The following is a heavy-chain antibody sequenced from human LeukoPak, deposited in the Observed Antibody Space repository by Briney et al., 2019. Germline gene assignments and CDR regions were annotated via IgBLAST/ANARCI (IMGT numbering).Heavy chain of an antibody. J-gene: IGHJ4*02. CDR3: ARRSDYDFWSGYYTEGEYYFGY. Sequence: GESLKISCKGSGYSFTSYWIGWVRQMPGKGLEWMGIIYPGDSDTGYSPSFQGQVTISADKSISTAYLQWSSLKASDTAMYYCARRSDYDFWSGYYTEGEYYFGYWGQGTLVTVSS. D-gene: IGHD3-3*01. CDR1: GYSFTSYW. CDR2: IYPGDSDT. V-gene: IGHV5-51*01.